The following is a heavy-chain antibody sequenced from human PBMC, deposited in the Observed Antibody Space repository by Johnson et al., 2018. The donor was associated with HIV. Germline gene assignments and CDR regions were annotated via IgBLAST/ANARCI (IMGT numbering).Heavy chain of an antibody. J-gene: IGHJ3*02. V-gene: IGHV3-7*05. CDR1: GFTFSNYW. CDR3: ARDGVYSSPWDAFDI. D-gene: IGHD6-19*01. CDR2: VNEDGSEE. Sequence: VQLVESGGGLVQPGGSLRLSCAASGFTFSNYWMSWVRQAPGKGLEWVANVNEDGSEEYYVDSVEGRLTISRDNAKNSLYLQIDSLRAGDTALYYCARDGVYSSPWDAFDIWGQGTMVTVSP.